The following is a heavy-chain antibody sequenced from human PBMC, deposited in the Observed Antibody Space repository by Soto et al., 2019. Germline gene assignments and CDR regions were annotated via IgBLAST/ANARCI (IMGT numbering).Heavy chain of an antibody. J-gene: IGHJ4*02. V-gene: IGHV1-69*01. CDR2: IIPIFGTA. D-gene: IGHD3-22*01. CDR1: GGTFSSYA. CDR3: ARPSTSYYYDSSGYYEYYFDY. Sequence: QVQLVQSGAEVKKPGSSVKVSCKASGGTFSSYAISWVRQAPGQGLEWMGGIIPIFGTANYAQKFQGRVTITADESTSTAYMELSSLRSEDTAVYYCARPSTSYYYDSSGYYEYYFDYWGQGTPVTVST.